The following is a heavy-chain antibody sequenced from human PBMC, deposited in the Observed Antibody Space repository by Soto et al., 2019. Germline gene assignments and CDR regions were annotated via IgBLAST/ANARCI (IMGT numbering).Heavy chain of an antibody. CDR1: GFTFSRYS. J-gene: IGHJ4*02. CDR2: ISSSSSTI. Sequence: EVQLVESGGGLVQPGGSLRLSCAASGFTFSRYSMNWVRQAPGKGLELVSYISSSSSTIYYADSVKGRFTISRDNSKNSLYRQMNSLRAEDTAVYDCARHLSAGVFDYCGQGTLVTVSS. V-gene: IGHV3-48*01. CDR3: ARHLSAGVFDY.